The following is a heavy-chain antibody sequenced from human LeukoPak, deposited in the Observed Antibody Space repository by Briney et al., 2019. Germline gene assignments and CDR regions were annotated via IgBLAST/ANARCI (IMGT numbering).Heavy chain of an antibody. D-gene: IGHD2-2*01. J-gene: IGHJ3*02. CDR1: GYSFTSYW. CDR3: ARRKYQLLSAFDM. CDR2: IYPGDSDT. V-gene: IGHV5-51*01. Sequence: HGESLQISCRGYGYSFTSYWIGWVRQMPRKGLEWMGSIYPGDSDTRNSPSFQGQVTISADKSISTAYLQWSSLKASDTAMYYCARRKYQLLSAFDMWGQGTMVTVSS.